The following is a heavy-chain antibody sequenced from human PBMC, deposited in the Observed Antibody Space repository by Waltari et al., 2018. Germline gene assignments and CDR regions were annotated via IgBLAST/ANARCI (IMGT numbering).Heavy chain of an antibody. CDR1: GYPFRDYY. CDR3: ARVHRSAAGVWFDP. V-gene: IGHV1-2*02. D-gene: IGHD6-13*01. Sequence: QVHLVQSGAEVKKPGASVKVSCQASGYPFRDYYILWGRRAPGQGLEWMGWINPNSGGTNYAQKFQGRVTLTRDTSISTAYMDLSSLRSDDTAVYYCARVHRSAAGVWFDPWGQGTLVTVSS. CDR2: INPNSGGT. J-gene: IGHJ5*02.